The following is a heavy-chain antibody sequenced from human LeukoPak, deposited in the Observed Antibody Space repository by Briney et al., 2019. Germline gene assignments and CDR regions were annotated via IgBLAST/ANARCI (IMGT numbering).Heavy chain of an antibody. CDR2: ISYDGSNK. CDR3: ARGYYDFWSAGYFDY. D-gene: IGHD3-3*01. Sequence: GRSLRLSCAASGFTFSSYAMHWVRQAPGKGLEWVAVISYDGSNKYYADSVKGRFTISRDNSKNTLYLQMNSLRAEDTAVYYCARGYYDFWSAGYFDYWGQGTLVTVSS. J-gene: IGHJ4*02. CDR1: GFTFSSYA. V-gene: IGHV3-30-3*01.